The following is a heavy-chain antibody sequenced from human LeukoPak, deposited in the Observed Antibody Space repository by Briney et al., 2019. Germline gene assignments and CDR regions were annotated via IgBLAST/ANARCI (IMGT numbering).Heavy chain of an antibody. D-gene: IGHD3-10*01. CDR2: IKSKTDGGTT. Sequence: YPGGSLRLSCAASGFTFSNAWMSWVRQAPGKGLEWVGRIKSKTDGGTTDYAAPVKGRFTISRDDSKNTLYLQMNSLKTEDKAVYYCTTGLRINMVGETFDYWGQGTLVTVSS. CDR3: TTGLRINMVGETFDY. J-gene: IGHJ4*02. CDR1: GFTFSNAW. V-gene: IGHV3-15*01.